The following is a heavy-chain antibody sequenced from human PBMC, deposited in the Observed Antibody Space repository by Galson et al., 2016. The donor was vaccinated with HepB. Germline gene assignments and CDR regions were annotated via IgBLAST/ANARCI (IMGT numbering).Heavy chain of an antibody. D-gene: IGHD3-16*01. J-gene: IGHJ6*02. CDR3: AAEGGSYYYGLDV. Sequence: SVKVSCKASGFTFTSSAVQWVRQARGQGLEWIGWILVGAGNTNYAQSFQGRVNITRDKAASTAYMELRGLTSEDTAVYYCAAEGGSYYYGLDVWGQGTTVTVSS. CDR2: ILVGAGNT. V-gene: IGHV1-58*01. CDR1: GFTFTSSA.